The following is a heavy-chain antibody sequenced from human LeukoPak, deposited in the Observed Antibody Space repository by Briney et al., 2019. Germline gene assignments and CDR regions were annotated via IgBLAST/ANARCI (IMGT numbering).Heavy chain of an antibody. V-gene: IGHV4-59*01. CDR1: GGSIRSYY. Sequence: PSETLSLTXTVSGGSIRSYYWSWIRQPPGKGLEWIGYIYYSGSTNYNPSLKSRVTISVDTSKNQFSLKLSSVTAADTAVYYCARVQAMVVTYWYFDLWGRGTLVTVSS. J-gene: IGHJ2*01. CDR2: IYYSGST. CDR3: ARVQAMVVTYWYFDL. D-gene: IGHD4-23*01.